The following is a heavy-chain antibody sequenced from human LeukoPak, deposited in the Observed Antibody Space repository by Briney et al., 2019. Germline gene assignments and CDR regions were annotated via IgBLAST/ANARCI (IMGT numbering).Heavy chain of an antibody. CDR3: ARVDYDFWSARYYYYMDV. Sequence: PSQTLSLTCTVSGGSISSGDYYWSWIRQPPGKGLEWIGYIYYSGSTYYNPSLKSRVTISVDTSKNQFSLKLSSVTAADTAVYYCARVDYDFWSARYYYYMDVWGKGTTVTVSS. CDR1: GGSISSGDYY. V-gene: IGHV4-30-4*01. J-gene: IGHJ6*03. D-gene: IGHD3-3*01. CDR2: IYYSGST.